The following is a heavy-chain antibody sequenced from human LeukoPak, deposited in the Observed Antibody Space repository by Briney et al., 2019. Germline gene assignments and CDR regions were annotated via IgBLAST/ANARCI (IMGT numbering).Heavy chain of an antibody. CDR2: IIPIFGTA. D-gene: IGHD3-16*02. CDR1: GGTFSSYA. J-gene: IGHJ4*02. V-gene: IGHV1-69*13. CDR3: ARTSYDYVWGSYRLFDY. Sequence: SVKVSCKASGGTFSSYAISWVRQAPGQGLEWMGGIIPIFGTANYAQKFQGRVTITADESTSTAYLELSSLRSEDTAVYYCARTSYDYVWGSYRLFDYWGQGTLVTVSS.